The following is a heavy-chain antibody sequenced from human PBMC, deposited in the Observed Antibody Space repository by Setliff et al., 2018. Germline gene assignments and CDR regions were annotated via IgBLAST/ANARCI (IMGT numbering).Heavy chain of an antibody. Sequence: GGSLRLSCAASGFIFTSYSLNWVRQAPGKGLEWVSAISTSGGNTYYADSLKGRFTISRDNSKNTLYLQMNSLRAEDTAVYYCAKDARRARYGGPLYFYYMDIWGKGTTVTVSS. J-gene: IGHJ6*03. D-gene: IGHD1-26*01. V-gene: IGHV3-23*01. CDR1: GFIFTSYS. CDR2: ISTSGGNT. CDR3: AKDARRARYGGPLYFYYMDI.